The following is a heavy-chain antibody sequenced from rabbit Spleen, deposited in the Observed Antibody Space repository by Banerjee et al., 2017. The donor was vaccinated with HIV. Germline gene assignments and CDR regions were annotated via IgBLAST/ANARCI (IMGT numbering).Heavy chain of an antibody. V-gene: IGHV1S45*01. CDR3: ARDLTGVIGWNFNL. J-gene: IGHJ4*01. D-gene: IGHD1-1*01. CDR2: IYGGSIDDT. Sequence: QQQLVESGGDLVKPGGTLTVTCKASGFSFSNNYYMCWVRQARGKGLEWIACIYGGSIDDTYYASWAKGRFTISKTSSTTVTLQLSSLTAADTATYFCARDLTGVIGWNFNLWGQGTLVTVS. CDR1: GFSFSNNYY.